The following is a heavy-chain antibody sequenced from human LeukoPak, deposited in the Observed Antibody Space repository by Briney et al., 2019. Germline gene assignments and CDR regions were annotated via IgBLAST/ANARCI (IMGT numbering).Heavy chain of an antibody. CDR2: IYYSGST. V-gene: IGHV4-39*01. CDR3: ARHAKHYDSRDY. D-gene: IGHD3-22*01. Sequence: SETLSLTCTVSGGSISSSSYYWVWMRQPPGKGLEWIGSIYYSGSTYYNPSLKSRVTMSVDTSKNQFSLMLTAVTAADTVEYYCARHAKHYDSRDYWGQGTLVTVSS. CDR1: GGSISSSSYY. J-gene: IGHJ4*02.